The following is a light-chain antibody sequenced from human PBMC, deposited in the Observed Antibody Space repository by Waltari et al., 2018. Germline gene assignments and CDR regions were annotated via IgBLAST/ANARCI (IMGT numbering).Light chain of an antibody. CDR2: LNSDGSH. J-gene: IGLJ6*01. CDR1: SGHNTYG. Sequence: QPVLTQSPSASDSLGASVKPICTLSSGHNTYGIAWHTLPKGKAPRYSMRPNRSRTHQKGKAPRYLMRLNSDGSHSKGDGIPDRFSGSSSGAERYLTISNLQSEDEADYYCQTWDTGILVFGSGTKLTVL. V-gene: IGLV4-69*01. CDR3: QTWDTGILV.